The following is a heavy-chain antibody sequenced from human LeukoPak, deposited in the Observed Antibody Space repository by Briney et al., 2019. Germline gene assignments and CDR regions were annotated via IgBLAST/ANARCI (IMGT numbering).Heavy chain of an antibody. CDR3: ASGGVRYCSTTSCLGY. D-gene: IGHD2-2*01. J-gene: IGHJ4*02. Sequence: SETLSLTCTVSGGSISSGSYYWSWIRQPPGKGLEWIGYIYYSGGTSYNPSLRSRVTISVDTPKNQFSLKLSSVTAADTAVYYCASGGVRYCSTTSCLGYWGQGTLVTVSS. V-gene: IGHV4-61*01. CDR2: IYYSGGT. CDR1: GGSISSGSYY.